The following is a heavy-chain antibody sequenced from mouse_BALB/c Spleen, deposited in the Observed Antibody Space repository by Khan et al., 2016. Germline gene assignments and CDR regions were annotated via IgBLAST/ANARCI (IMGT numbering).Heavy chain of an antibody. CDR1: GYTFTNYW. Sequence: QVQLQQSGAELMKPGASVKISCKATGYTFTNYWIDWIKQRPGHGLEWIGDILPGSVKTNYNEKFKGKATFTADTSSNTAYMQLSRLTSEDSAVYFCARAWYAMDYWGQGTSVTVSS. CDR3: ARAWYAMDY. J-gene: IGHJ4*01. V-gene: IGHV1-9*01. CDR2: ILPGSVKT.